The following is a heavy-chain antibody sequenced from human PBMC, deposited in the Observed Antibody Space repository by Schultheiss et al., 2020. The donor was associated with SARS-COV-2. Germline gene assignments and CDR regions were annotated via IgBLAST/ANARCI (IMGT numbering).Heavy chain of an antibody. Sequence: SETLSLTCTVSGGSISSYYWSWIRQHPGKGLEWIGSIYYSGSTYYNPSLKSRVTISVDTSKNQFSLKLSSVTAADTAVYYCARPDWGSSPHRYFQHWGQGTLVTVSS. V-gene: IGHV4-59*04. J-gene: IGHJ1*01. CDR2: IYYSGST. D-gene: IGHD6-13*01. CDR3: ARPDWGSSPHRYFQH. CDR1: GGSISSYY.